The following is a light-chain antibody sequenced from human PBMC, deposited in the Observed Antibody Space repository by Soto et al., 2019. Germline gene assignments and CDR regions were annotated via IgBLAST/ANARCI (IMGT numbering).Light chain of an antibody. CDR1: NSDIGAYDY. J-gene: IGLJ2*01. CDR2: EVT. Sequence: QSALTQPASVSESPGQSITISCTGSNSDIGAYDYVSWYQQHPGKPPTLLIYEVTFRPSGVPNRFSGSKSGNTATLTISGLLTEDEADYYCGSYASATLIFGGGTQLTVL. V-gene: IGLV2-14*01. CDR3: GSYASATLI.